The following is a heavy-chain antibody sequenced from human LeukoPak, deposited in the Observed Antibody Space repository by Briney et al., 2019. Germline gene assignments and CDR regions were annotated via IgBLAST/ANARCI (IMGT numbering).Heavy chain of an antibody. V-gene: IGHV1-69*01. D-gene: IGHD4-17*01. CDR1: GGTFSSYA. J-gene: IGHJ1*01. CDR2: IIPIFGTA. CDR3: ARDPAFSSRYGDFEYFQH. Sequence: SVKVSCKASGGTFSSYAISWVRQAPGQGLEWMGGIIPIFGTANYAQKFQGRVTITAAESTSTAYMELSSLRSEDTAVYYCARDPAFSSRYGDFEYFQHWGQGTLVTVSS.